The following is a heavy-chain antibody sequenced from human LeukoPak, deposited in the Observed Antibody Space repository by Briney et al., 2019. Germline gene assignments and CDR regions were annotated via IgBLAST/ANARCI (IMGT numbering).Heavy chain of an antibody. V-gene: IGHV3-23*01. CDR3: AKRAPAYYDFWSGTLPFDY. D-gene: IGHD3-3*01. CDR1: GFTFSSYA. CDR2: ISGSGGST. Sequence: PRGSLRLSCAASGFTFSSYAMSWVRQAPGKGLEWVSAISGSGGSTYYADSVKGRFTISRDNSKNTLYLQMNSLRAEDTAVYYCAKRAPAYYDFWSGTLPFDYWGQGTLVTVSP. J-gene: IGHJ4*02.